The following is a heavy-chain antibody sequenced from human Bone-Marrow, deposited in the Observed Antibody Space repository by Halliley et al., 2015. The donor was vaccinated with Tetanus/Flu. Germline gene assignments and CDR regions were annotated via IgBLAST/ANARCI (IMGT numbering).Heavy chain of an antibody. CDR2: IFSHGGP. Sequence: WLGYIFSHGGPNYNPPLRGRLTISIGPSKKRLSLKLNSVTAADTAVYYCARGFRGDANCFDPWGQGTLVTVSS. J-gene: IGHJ5*02. CDR3: ARGFRGDANCFDP. D-gene: IGHD7-27*01. V-gene: IGHV4-59*09.